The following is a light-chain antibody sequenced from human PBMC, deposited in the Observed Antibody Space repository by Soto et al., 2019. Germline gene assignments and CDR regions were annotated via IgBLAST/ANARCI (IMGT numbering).Light chain of an antibody. J-gene: IGLJ2*01. V-gene: IGLV2-14*01. CDR3: SSYTSSSTLVV. CDR2: DVS. CDR1: SSDVGGYNY. Sequence: QSALTQPASVSGSPGQSITISCTGTSSDVGGYNYVSWYQQHTGKAPKLMIYDVSNRPSGVSNRFSGSKSGNKASLTISGLQAEDEADYYCSSYTSSSTLVVFGGGTELTVL.